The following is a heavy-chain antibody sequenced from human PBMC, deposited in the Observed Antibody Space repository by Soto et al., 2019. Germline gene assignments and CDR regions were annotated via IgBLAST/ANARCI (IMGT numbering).Heavy chain of an antibody. CDR1: GFSFGSYA. D-gene: IGHD3-3*01. CDR3: ARWSYLDY. V-gene: IGHV3-23*01. CDR2: ISGSDGKT. J-gene: IGHJ4*02. Sequence: GGSLRLSSAASGFSFGSYALSWVRQAPGKGLEWVSTISGSDGKTFYADSVKGRFSISRDTSQSTLYLQMNSRRADDTAMYYCARWSYLDYWGQGTRVTVSS.